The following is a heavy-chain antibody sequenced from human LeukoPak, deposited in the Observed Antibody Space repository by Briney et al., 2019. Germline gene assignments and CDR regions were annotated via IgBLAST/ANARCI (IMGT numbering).Heavy chain of an antibody. CDR1: GGSISSYY. V-gene: IGHV4-59*08. J-gene: IGHJ6*02. Sequence: SETLSLTCTVSGGSISSYYWSWIRQPPGKGLEWIGYIYYSGSTYYNPSLKSRVTISVDTSKNQFSLKLSSVTAADTAVYYCARLVEYSYDTTPYGMDVWGQGTTVTVSS. CDR3: ARLVEYSYDTTPYGMDV. CDR2: IYYSGST. D-gene: IGHD5-18*01.